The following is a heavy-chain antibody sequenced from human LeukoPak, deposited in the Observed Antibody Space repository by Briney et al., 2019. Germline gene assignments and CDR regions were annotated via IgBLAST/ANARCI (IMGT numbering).Heavy chain of an antibody. CDR1: GGTFISHT. CDR2: IIPLFGTA. D-gene: IGHD5-12*01. J-gene: IGHJ4*02. Sequence: SVKVSCKSSGGTFISHTITWVRQAPGQGLEWMGKIIPLFGTANYAQRFQGRVTITADKSTSTAYMELSSLRSEDTAVYYCARDPDIVATTNFDYWGQGTLVTVSS. V-gene: IGHV1-69*08. CDR3: ARDPDIVATTNFDY.